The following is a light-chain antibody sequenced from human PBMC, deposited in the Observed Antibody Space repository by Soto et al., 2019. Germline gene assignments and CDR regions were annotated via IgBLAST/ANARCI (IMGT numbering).Light chain of an antibody. Sequence: AIQLTQSPSSLSASVGDRVTITCRASQGISSALAWYQQKPGKAPKLLIYDASSLESGVPSRFSGSRSGTDFTLTISSLQPEDFATYYYQQFNSSSFTFCPGTKVDI. CDR2: DAS. CDR1: QGISSA. V-gene: IGKV1-13*02. CDR3: QQFNSSSFT. J-gene: IGKJ3*01.